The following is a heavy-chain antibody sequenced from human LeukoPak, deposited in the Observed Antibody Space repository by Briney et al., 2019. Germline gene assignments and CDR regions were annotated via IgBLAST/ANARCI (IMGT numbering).Heavy chain of an antibody. D-gene: IGHD6-13*01. CDR3: ARLRLPTYSSSWYDGLYYFDY. J-gene: IGHJ4*02. V-gene: IGHV4-59*08. CDR2: IYYSGST. Sequence: SETLSLTCTVSGGSISSYYWSWIRQPPGKGLEWIGYIYYSGSTNYNPSLKSRVTISVDTSKNQFSLKLSSVTAADTAVYYCARLRLPTYSSSWYDGLYYFDYWGQGTLVTVSS. CDR1: GGSISSYY.